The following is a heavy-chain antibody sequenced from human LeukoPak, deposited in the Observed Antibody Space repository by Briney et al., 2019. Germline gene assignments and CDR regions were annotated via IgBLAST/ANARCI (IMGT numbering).Heavy chain of an antibody. CDR1: GLTFNSYW. Sequence: GGSLRLSCATSGLTFNSYWMSWVRQAPGKGLEWVANIKKDGSEKYYVDSVKGRFTISRDNAKNSLYLQMNSLRADDTAVYYCARQETSSYNGAFDIWGQGTMVTVSS. J-gene: IGHJ3*02. CDR3: ARQETSSYNGAFDI. V-gene: IGHV3-7*01. CDR2: IKKDGSEK. D-gene: IGHD1-26*01.